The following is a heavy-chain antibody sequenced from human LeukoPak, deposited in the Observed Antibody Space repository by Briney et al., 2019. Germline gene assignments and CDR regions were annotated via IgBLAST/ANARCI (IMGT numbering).Heavy chain of an antibody. Sequence: SETLSLTCAVYGGSFSGYYWSWIRQPPGKGLEWIGYIFYSGSTSYNPSLKSRVTISVDTSKNQFSLKLSSVTAADTAVYYCARMGYSSGWYHFDYWGQGTLVTVSS. CDR1: GGSFSGYY. V-gene: IGHV4-59*01. CDR3: ARMGYSSGWYHFDY. J-gene: IGHJ4*02. D-gene: IGHD6-19*01. CDR2: IFYSGST.